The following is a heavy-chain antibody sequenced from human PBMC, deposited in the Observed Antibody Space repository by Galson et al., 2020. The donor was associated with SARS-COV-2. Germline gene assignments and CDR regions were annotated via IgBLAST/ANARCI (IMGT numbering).Heavy chain of an antibody. CDR3: ARAGASGGYCMDV. CDR2: IYYSGTT. V-gene: IGHV4-31*03. CDR1: GDSISSGGYY. D-gene: IGHD3-10*01. Sequence: ASETLSLTCTVSGDSISSGGYYWSWIRQHPGKGLEWIGYIYYSGTTYYNPSLKSRVIISIDTSKNQFSLNLSSVTAADTAVYYCARAGASGGYCMDVWGQGTTVTVSS. J-gene: IGHJ6*02.